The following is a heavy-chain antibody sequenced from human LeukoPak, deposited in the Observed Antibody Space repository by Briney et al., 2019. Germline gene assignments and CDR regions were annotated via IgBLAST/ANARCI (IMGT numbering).Heavy chain of an antibody. CDR2: IYYSGSS. V-gene: IGHV4-4*02. Sequence: PSGTLSLTCAVSGGSISSSNWWSWVRQPPGKGLEWIGYIYYSGSSYYNPSLRGRVTISVDTSKNHFSLKLSSVTAADTAVYYCARNRDGYNSFDYWGQGTLVTVSS. CDR1: GGSISSSNW. CDR3: ARNRDGYNSFDY. J-gene: IGHJ4*02. D-gene: IGHD5-24*01.